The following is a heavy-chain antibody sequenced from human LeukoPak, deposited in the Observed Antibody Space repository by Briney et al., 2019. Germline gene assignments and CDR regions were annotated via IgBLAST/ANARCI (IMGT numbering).Heavy chain of an antibody. J-gene: IGHJ4*02. D-gene: IGHD4-17*01. Sequence: PGGSLRLSCSASRFTFSSYTMNWVRQAPGKGLKWVSPIDPSSTYIYYADSVKGRFTISRDNAQNSLYLQMNSLRAEDTAVYYCTRGSYGDYEYWGQGTLVTVSS. V-gene: IGHV3-21*01. CDR2: IDPSSTYI. CDR3: TRGSYGDYEY. CDR1: RFTFSSYT.